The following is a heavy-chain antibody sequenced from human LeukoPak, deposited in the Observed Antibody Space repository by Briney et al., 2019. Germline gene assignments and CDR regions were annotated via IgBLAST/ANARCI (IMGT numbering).Heavy chain of an antibody. CDR2: ISSSSSYI. CDR1: GFTFSSYS. D-gene: IGHD3-16*01. CDR3: AREKDYSVYVWGSSVGFDY. Sequence: GGSLRLSCAASGFTFSSYSMNWVRQAPGKGLEWVSSISSSSSYIYYADSVKGRFTISRDNAKNSLYLQMNSLRAEDTAVYYCAREKDYSVYVWGSSVGFDYWGQGTLVTVSS. V-gene: IGHV3-21*01. J-gene: IGHJ4*02.